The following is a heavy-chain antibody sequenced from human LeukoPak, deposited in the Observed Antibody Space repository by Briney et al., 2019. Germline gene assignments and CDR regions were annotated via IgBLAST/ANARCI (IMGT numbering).Heavy chain of an antibody. V-gene: IGHV4-59*01. D-gene: IGHD5-24*01. CDR2: IYSSGSA. CDR3: AGRLWRRDGYNLSAFDI. J-gene: IGHJ3*02. Sequence: SETLSLTCTVSGASINNNFWTWIRQPPGKGPEWIGYIYSSGSANYNPSLKSRVIISGDTSKNQISLNLTSVTAADTAVYYCAGRLWRRDGYNLSAFDIWGQGTMVTVSS. CDR1: GASINNNF.